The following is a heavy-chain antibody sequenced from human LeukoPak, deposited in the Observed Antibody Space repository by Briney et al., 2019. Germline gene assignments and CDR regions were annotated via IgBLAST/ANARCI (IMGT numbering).Heavy chain of an antibody. CDR2: ISGSGGST. CDR1: GFTFSSYA. J-gene: IGHJ3*02. Sequence: GGSLRRSCAASGFTFSSYAMNWVRQAPGKGLEWVSGISGSGGSTYYADSVKGRFTISRDNSNNTLYLQMNSLRAEDTAVYYCAKTRGSNNVFDIWGQGTMVTVSS. D-gene: IGHD1-26*01. CDR3: AKTRGSNNVFDI. V-gene: IGHV3-23*01.